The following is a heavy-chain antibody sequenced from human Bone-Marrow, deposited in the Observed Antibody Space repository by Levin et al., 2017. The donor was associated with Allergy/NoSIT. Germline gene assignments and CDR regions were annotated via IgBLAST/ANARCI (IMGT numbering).Heavy chain of an antibody. J-gene: IGHJ4*02. CDR2: INPSGGST. V-gene: IGHV1-46*01. D-gene: IGHD2-21*02. CDR1: GYTFTSYY. CDR3: ARSPYCGGDCYSDPFDY. Sequence: ASVKVSCKASGYTFTSYYMHWVRQAPGQGLEWMGIINPSGGSTSYAQKFQGRVTMTRDTSTSTVYMELSSLRSEDTAVYYCARSPYCGGDCYSDPFDYWGQGTLVTVSS.